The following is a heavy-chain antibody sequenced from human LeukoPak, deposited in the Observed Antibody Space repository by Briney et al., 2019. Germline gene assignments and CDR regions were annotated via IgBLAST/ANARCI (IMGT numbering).Heavy chain of an antibody. J-gene: IGHJ3*02. V-gene: IGHV4-59*08. CDR2: IYYSGGT. CDR1: SGSLRSYY. CDR3: ARGLSSSWYSDAFDI. Sequence: SETLSLTCTVSSGSLRSYYWSWIRQLPGQGLEWIGYIYYSGGTNYNPSLKSRVTISVDTSKNQFSLELSSVTAADTAVYYCARGLSSSWYSDAFDIWGQGTMVTVSS. D-gene: IGHD6-13*01.